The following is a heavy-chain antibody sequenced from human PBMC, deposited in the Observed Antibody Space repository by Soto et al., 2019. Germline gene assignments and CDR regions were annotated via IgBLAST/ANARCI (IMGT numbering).Heavy chain of an antibody. V-gene: IGHV1-18*01. J-gene: IGHJ6*02. CDR1: GYTFTSYG. CDR2: ISAYNGNT. Sequence: ASVKVSCKASGYTFTSYGISWVRQAPGQGLEWMGWISAYNGNTNYAQKLQGRVTMTTGTSTSTAYMELRSLRSDDTAVYYCARGTLFGAAHEHNYYGMAVWGQGTTVTVSS. CDR3: ARGTLFGAAHEHNYYGMAV. D-gene: IGHD3-3*01.